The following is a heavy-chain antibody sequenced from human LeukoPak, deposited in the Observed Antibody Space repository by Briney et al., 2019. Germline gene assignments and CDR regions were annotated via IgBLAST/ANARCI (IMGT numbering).Heavy chain of an antibody. V-gene: IGHV3-30*03. CDR2: ISYDGSNK. D-gene: IGHD5-12*01. J-gene: IGHJ6*03. Sequence: GGSLRLSCAASGFTFSSYGMHWVRQAPGKGLEWVAVISYDGSNKYYADSVKGRFTISRDNSKNTLFLQMNSLRAEDTAVYYCARVRATSDYYYYYYMDVWGKGTTVTISS. CDR3: ARVRATSDYYYYYYMDV. CDR1: GFTFSSYG.